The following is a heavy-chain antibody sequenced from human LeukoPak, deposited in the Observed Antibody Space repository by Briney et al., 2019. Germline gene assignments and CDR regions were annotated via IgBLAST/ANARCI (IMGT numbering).Heavy chain of an antibody. CDR1: GYSFTSYW. J-gene: IGHJ3*02. CDR3: ARHTYRGYCSSTSCSYDAFDI. Sequence: GESLKISCKGSGYSFTSYWIGWVRQMPGKGLEWMGIIYPGDSDTRYSPSFQGQVTISADKSISTAYLQWSSLKASDTAMYYCARHTYRGYCSSTSCSYDAFDIWGQGTMVTVSS. CDR2: IYPGDSDT. V-gene: IGHV5-51*01. D-gene: IGHD2-2*01.